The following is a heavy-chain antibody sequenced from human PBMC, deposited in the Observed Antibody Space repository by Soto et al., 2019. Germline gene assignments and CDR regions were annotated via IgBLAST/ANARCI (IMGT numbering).Heavy chain of an antibody. Sequence: QGKLVQSGPEVKKPGASVKVSCKASGYTFSRYGISWVRQAPGQGLEWMGWISGYNGDTKYAQKVQGRVTMTIDTSTYTAYMELRSLTSDDTATYYCAKNGQPPYYYYGMDVWGQGTTVTVSS. J-gene: IGHJ6*02. V-gene: IGHV1-18*01. CDR1: GYTFSRYG. D-gene: IGHD2-8*01. CDR3: AKNGQPPYYYYGMDV. CDR2: ISGYNGDT.